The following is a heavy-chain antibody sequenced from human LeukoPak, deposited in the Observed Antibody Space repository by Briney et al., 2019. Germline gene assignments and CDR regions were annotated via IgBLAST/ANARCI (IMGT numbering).Heavy chain of an antibody. J-gene: IGHJ5*02. CDR2: IKGDGSKI. Sequence: GGSLRLSCAASGFTFSRYWMAWVRQAPGKGLEWVASIKGDGSKIYYVDSVKGRITITRDNANNALFLQMNTLRAEDTAVYYCAKDVSWNWFDPWGQGILVTVSS. CDR1: GFTFSRYW. V-gene: IGHV3-7*04. CDR3: AKDVSWNWFDP.